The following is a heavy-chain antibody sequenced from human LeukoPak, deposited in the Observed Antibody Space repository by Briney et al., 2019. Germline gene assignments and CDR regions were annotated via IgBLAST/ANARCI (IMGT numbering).Heavy chain of an antibody. CDR3: ARDQWLVLGYYMDV. J-gene: IGHJ6*03. CDR2: ISDSGGST. D-gene: IGHD6-19*01. Sequence: GGSLRLSCAASGFTFSSYAMSWVRQAPGKGLEWVSSISDSGGSTYYADSVKGRFTISRDNSKNSLYLQMNSLRAEDTAVYYCARDQWLVLGYYMDVWGKGTTVTVSS. CDR1: GFTFSSYA. V-gene: IGHV3-23*01.